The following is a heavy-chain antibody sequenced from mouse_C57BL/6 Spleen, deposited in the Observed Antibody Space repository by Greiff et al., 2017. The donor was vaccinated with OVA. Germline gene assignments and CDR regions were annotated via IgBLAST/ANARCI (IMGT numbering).Heavy chain of an antibody. CDR2: INPSTGGT. Sequence: EVKLMESGPELVKPGASVKISCKASGYSFTGYYMNWVKQSPEKSLEWIGEINPSTGGTTYNQKFKAKATLTVDKSSSTAYMQLKSLTSEDSAVYYCARFYFDYGPYYAMDYWGQGTSVTVSS. V-gene: IGHV1-42*01. J-gene: IGHJ4*01. D-gene: IGHD1-2*01. CDR3: ARFYFDYGPYYAMDY. CDR1: GYSFTGYY.